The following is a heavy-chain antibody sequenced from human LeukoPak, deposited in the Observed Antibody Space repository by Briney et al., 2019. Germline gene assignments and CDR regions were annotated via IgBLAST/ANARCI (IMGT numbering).Heavy chain of an antibody. CDR3: ARPITPDAFDI. CDR1: GGSLSGYY. CDR2: INHSGST. D-gene: IGHD2-15*01. V-gene: IGHV4-34*01. Sequence: SETLSPTCAVYGGSLSGYYWSWIRQPPGKGLEWIGEINHSGSTNYNPSLKSRVTISVDTPKNQFSLKLSSVTAADTAVYYCARPITPDAFDIWGQGTMVTVSS. J-gene: IGHJ3*02.